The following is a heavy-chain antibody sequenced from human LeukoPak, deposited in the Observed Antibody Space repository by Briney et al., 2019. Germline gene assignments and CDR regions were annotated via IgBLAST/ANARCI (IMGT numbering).Heavy chain of an antibody. V-gene: IGHV1-69*06. CDR1: GGTFISYA. J-gene: IGHJ4*02. D-gene: IGHD3-22*01. CDR2: IIPIFGTA. Sequence: PSVQVSFKASGGTFISYAISWVRQAPGQGLEWMGRIIPIFGTANYAQKFQGRVTITADKSTSTAYMELSSLRSEDTAVYYCARGDYYDSSGYYRYYFDYWGQGTLVTVSS. CDR3: ARGDYYDSSGYYRYYFDY.